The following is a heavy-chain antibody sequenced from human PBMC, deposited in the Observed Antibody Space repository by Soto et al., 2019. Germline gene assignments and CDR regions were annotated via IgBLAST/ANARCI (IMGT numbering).Heavy chain of an antibody. CDR1: GVTFNGYG. J-gene: IGHJ4*02. Sequence: ESLRLCFAASGVTFNGYGDHWVRQVPGKGLEWLSFLSWNGASTYYAGCVEGRLTVSRDNTKNSLYLQMKSLRTEDTALFYCARYSTRYDYYCPDYWRQGTLVTVSS. CDR2: LSWNGAST. CDR3: ARYSTRYDYYCPDY. D-gene: IGHD3-16*01. V-gene: IGHV3-43*01.